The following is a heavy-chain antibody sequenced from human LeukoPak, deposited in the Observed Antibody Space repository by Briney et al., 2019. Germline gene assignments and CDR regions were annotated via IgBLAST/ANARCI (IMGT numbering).Heavy chain of an antibody. J-gene: IGHJ5*02. CDR2: MNPNSGNT. Sequence: ASVKISCKASGYTFTSYDINWVRQATGQGLEWMGWMNPNSGNTGYAQKFQGRVTMTRNTSISTAYMELSSLRSEDTAVYYCARGQGQWLRWDWFDPWGQGTLVTVSS. V-gene: IGHV1-8*01. CDR1: GYTFTSYD. D-gene: IGHD6-19*01. CDR3: ARGQGQWLRWDWFDP.